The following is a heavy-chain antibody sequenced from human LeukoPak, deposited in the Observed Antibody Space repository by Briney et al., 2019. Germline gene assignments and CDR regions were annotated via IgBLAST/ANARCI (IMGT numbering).Heavy chain of an antibody. CDR2: TYYNSKWYT. CDR1: GDSVSTASNA. D-gene: IGHD2-21*02. CDR3: SRDSLSSCGGDCYSGLDV. J-gene: IGHJ6*02. Sequence: SQTLSLTCAISGDSVSTASNAWYWIRQSPSRGLEWLGRTYYNSKWYTDYAVSVSGRTTINPDTSRNQLSLQLSFVTPEDTAVYYCSRDSLSSCGGDCYSGLDVWGQGTTVTVSS. V-gene: IGHV6-1*01.